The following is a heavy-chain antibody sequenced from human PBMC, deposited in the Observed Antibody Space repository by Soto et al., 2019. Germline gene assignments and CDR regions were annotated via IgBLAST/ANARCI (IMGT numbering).Heavy chain of an antibody. Sequence: QVQLVQSGAEVKKPGSSVKVSCKASGGTFSSYTISWVRQAPGQGLEWMGRIIPILGIANYAQKFQGRVTSTADQSTSTAYMELSSLRSEDTAVYYCARGCSGGSFYSREDWFDPWGQGTLVTVSS. V-gene: IGHV1-69*02. CDR2: IIPILGIA. D-gene: IGHD2-15*01. CDR1: GGTFSSYT. J-gene: IGHJ5*02. CDR3: ARGCSGGSFYSREDWFDP.